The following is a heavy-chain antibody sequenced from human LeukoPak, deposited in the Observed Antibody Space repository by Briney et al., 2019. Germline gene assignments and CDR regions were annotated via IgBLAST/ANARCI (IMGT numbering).Heavy chain of an antibody. Sequence: PSGTLSLTCAVSGDSISSSNWWSWIRQPAGKGLEWIGRIYIGGSTNYNPSLKSRVTMSVDTSKNQFSLKLSSVTAADTAIYYCARARIGYCSGDSCYGAFDIWGQGTMVTVSS. V-gene: IGHV4-4*07. CDR2: IYIGGST. J-gene: IGHJ3*02. CDR3: ARARIGYCSGDSCYGAFDI. D-gene: IGHD2-15*01. CDR1: GDSISSSNW.